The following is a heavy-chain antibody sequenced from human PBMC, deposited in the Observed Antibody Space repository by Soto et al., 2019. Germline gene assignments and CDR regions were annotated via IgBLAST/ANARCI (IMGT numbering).Heavy chain of an antibody. V-gene: IGHV1-69*02. CDR1: GGTFSTYT. Sequence: QVQLVQSGAEVKKPGSSVKVSCKASGGTFSTYTIIWVRQAPGQGLEWMGRILPMIDITNSAQRFQGRVTITADKSTSTAYLELSSLRSEDTAVYYCTLGSWSAETFEIWGRGTMVTVSS. CDR2: ILPMIDIT. CDR3: TLGSWSAETFEI. J-gene: IGHJ3*02. D-gene: IGHD6-13*01.